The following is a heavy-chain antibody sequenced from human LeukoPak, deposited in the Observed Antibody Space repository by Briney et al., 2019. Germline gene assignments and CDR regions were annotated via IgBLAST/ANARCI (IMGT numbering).Heavy chain of an antibody. CDR2: ISGSGGST. Sequence: TGGSLRLSCAASGFTFRNYAMRWVRQAPGEGVEGVSSISGSGGSTYYADSVKGRFTISRDSSKNTLYLQVNSLRAEDTAVYYCAKDDHGGSGWRDYFHCWGQGSLVTVSS. D-gene: IGHD6-19*01. CDR1: GFTFRNYA. CDR3: AKDDHGGSGWRDYFHC. V-gene: IGHV3-23*01. J-gene: IGHJ4*02.